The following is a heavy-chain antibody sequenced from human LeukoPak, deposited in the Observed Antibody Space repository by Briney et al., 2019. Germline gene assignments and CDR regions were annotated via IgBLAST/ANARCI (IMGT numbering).Heavy chain of an antibody. D-gene: IGHD3-22*01. V-gene: IGHV3-21*06. CDR2: ISSSSDYI. CDR3: ASLGNYQPRCNRFDP. CDR1: GFTFSNYY. J-gene: IGHJ5*02. Sequence: PGGSLRLPCAASGFTFSNYYMNWVRQAPGKGLEWVSSISSSSDYIYYADSVKGRFTISRDNAKSSLYLQMNSLRAEDTAVYYCASLGNYQPRCNRFDPWGQGTLVSVSS.